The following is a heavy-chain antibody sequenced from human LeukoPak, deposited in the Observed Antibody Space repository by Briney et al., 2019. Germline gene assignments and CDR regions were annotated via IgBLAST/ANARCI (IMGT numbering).Heavy chain of an antibody. D-gene: IGHD2-15*01. CDR3: ARCPYCSGGSCYSGYYYYMDV. Sequence: PSETLSLTCAVSGYSISSGYYWGWIRQPPGKGLEWIGSIYHSGSTHYNPSLKSRVTISVDTSKSQFPLKLSSVTAADTAVYYCARCPYCSGGSCYSGYYYYMDVWGKGTTVTVSS. CDR1: GYSISSGYY. CDR2: IYHSGST. J-gene: IGHJ6*03. V-gene: IGHV4-38-2*01.